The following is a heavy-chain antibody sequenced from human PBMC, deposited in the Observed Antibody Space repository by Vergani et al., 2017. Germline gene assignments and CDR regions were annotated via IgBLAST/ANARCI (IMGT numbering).Heavy chain of an antibody. CDR3: ARINYYGSSGYSLTRWHNWFDP. J-gene: IGHJ5*02. D-gene: IGHD3-22*01. Sequence: EVQLLESGGGLVQPGGSLRLSCAASGFTFSSYAMSWVRQAPGKGLEWVSAISGSGGSTYYADSVKGRFTISRDNSKNTLYLQMNSLRAEDTALYYCARINYYGSSGYSLTRWHNWFDPWGQGTLITFSS. CDR2: ISGSGGST. V-gene: IGHV3-23*01. CDR1: GFTFSSYA.